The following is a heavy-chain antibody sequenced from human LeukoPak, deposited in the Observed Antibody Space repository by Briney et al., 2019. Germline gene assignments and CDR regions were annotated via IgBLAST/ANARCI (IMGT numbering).Heavy chain of an antibody. J-gene: IGHJ4*02. CDR3: ARYPKVRIVGATSGLDY. D-gene: IGHD1-26*01. V-gene: IGHV4-39*01. Sequence: SETLSLTCTVSGGSISSSSYYWGWIRQPPGKGLEWIGSIYYSGSTYYNPSLKSRVTISVATSKNQFSLKLSSVTAADTAVYYCARYPKVRIVGATSGLDYWGQGTLVTVSS. CDR1: GGSISSSSYY. CDR2: IYYSGST.